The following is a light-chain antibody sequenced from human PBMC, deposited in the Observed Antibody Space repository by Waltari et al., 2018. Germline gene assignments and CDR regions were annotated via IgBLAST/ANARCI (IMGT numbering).Light chain of an antibody. CDR2: AVS. J-gene: IGLJ2*01. Sequence: QSALTQPASVSGSPGPSITISCTGTSSDVGNYKRVSWYQQHPGKAPKLMIYAVSKRPSGVSDRFSGSKSGDMASLTISGLQPEDEAEYFCSSYAGSSKGVFGGGTKVTVL. V-gene: IGLV2-23*02. CDR1: SSDVGNYKR. CDR3: SSYAGSSKGV.